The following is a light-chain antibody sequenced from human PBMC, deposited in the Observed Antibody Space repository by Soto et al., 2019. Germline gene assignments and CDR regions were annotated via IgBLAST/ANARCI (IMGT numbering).Light chain of an antibody. CDR3: GSWDSSLSAYV. J-gene: IGLJ1*01. CDR1: TSNIGGNS. Sequence: QSVLTQPPSLSGAPGQTVTISCTGTTSNIGGNSVSWYQQLPGTAPKLLIYDDNKRPSGIPDRFSGSKSGTSATLGITGFQTGDEADYYCGSWDSSLSAYVFGTGTKV. CDR2: DDN. V-gene: IGLV1-51*01.